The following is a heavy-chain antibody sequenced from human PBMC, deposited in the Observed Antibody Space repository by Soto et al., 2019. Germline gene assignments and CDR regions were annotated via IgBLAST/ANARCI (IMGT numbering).Heavy chain of an antibody. CDR2: VYSSGSS. D-gene: IGHD2-21*01. J-gene: IGHJ3*02. Sequence: QVQLQESGPGLVKPLETVSLTCTVSAGSLIDDYWNWIRQPTGKGLEWIGYVYSSGSSNYNPSLKGRGTISVDRSKNQFSLKLSSVTAAYTAVYYCARGNDWKSSTFDIWGHGTMVSVSS. CDR3: ARGNDWKSSTFDI. CDR1: AGSLIDDY. V-gene: IGHV4-59*01.